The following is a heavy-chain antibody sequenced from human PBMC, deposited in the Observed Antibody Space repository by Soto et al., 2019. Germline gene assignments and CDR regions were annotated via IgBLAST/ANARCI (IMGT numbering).Heavy chain of an antibody. J-gene: IGHJ6*02. Sequence: QVQLQESGPGLVKPSESLSLTCTVSGGSINGYYWTWIRQSPRKGLECLGHIFYNGVTKYNPSLKRRVTTPVDTSNNRFSLTLSAITAADAAVYYCAGGSATIVRGIVRLGRYGVDVCGQGTTVTVSS. CDR3: AGGSATIVRGIVRLGRYGVDV. CDR2: IFYNGVT. CDR1: GGSINGYY. D-gene: IGHD3-10*02. V-gene: IGHV4-59*01.